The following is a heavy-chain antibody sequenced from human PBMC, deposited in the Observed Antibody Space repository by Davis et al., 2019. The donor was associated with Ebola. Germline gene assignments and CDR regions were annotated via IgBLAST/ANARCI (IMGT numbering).Heavy chain of an antibody. CDR3: ARGVGATDGDFDY. CDR2: VNTDGRST. V-gene: IGHV3-74*01. Sequence: PGGSLRLSCAASGFSFSSYWMHWVRQAPGKGLVWVSRVNTDGRSTAYGDSVKGRFTISRANTRNTLYLQMNRLRAEDTAVYYCARGVGATDGDFDYWGQGALVTVSS. D-gene: IGHD1-26*01. CDR1: GFSFSSYW. J-gene: IGHJ4*02.